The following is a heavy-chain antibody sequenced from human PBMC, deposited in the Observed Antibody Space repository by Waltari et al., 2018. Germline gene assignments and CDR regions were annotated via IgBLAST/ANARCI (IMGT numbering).Heavy chain of an antibody. CDR1: GFTFSSSW. CDR2: VNPDGSST. J-gene: IGHJ4*02. CDR3: ASSGKEGY. Sequence: EVQLVESGGGLVQPGGSLRLSCAVSGFTFSSSWMNWVRQAPGKGLVWVSRVNPDGSSTTYADSVKGRFTISRDNAKNTLFLQMNSLRAEDTAVYYCASSGKEGYWGQGTLVTVSS. V-gene: IGHV3-74*01.